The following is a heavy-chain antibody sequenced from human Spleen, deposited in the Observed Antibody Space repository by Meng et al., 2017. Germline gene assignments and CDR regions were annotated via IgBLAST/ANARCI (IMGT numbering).Heavy chain of an antibody. D-gene: IGHD5-18*01. V-gene: IGHV3-38-3*01. CDR1: GFTVSSNE. J-gene: IGHJ3*02. Sequence: GESLKISCAASGFTVSSNEMSWVRQAPGKGLEWVSSISGDSTYYADSVKGRFTISRDNSENTLYLQMNSLEVEDTAVYYCARGGLYSYGPDDGFNIWGPGTMVTVSS. CDR3: ARGGLYSYGPDDGFNI. CDR2: ISGDST.